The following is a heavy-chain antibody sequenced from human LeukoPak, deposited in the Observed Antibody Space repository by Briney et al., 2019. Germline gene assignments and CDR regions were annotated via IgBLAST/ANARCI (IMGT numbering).Heavy chain of an antibody. J-gene: IGHJ4*02. V-gene: IGHV3-20*04. Sequence: PGGSLRLSCAASGFTFSSYAMSWVRQAPGKGLEWVSGINWNGGSTGYADSVKGRFTISGDNAKNSLYLQMNSLRAEDTALYYCARDSYGSGSLDYWGQGTLVTVSS. D-gene: IGHD3-10*01. CDR2: INWNGGST. CDR3: ARDSYGSGSLDY. CDR1: GFTFSSYA.